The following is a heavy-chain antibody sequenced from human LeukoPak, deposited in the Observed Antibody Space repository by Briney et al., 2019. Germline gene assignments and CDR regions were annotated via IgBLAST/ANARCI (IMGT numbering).Heavy chain of an antibody. D-gene: IGHD5-12*01. V-gene: IGHV1-24*01. CDR2: FDPEDGEA. CDR3: ATYSGYALHDAFDI. J-gene: IGHJ3*02. CDR1: GYTLTELS. Sequence: ASVKVSCKVSGYTLTELSMHWVRQAPGKGLEWMGGFDPEDGEAIYAQKFQGRVTMTEDTSTDTAYMELSSLRSEDTAVYYCATYSGYALHDAFDIWGQGTMVTVSS.